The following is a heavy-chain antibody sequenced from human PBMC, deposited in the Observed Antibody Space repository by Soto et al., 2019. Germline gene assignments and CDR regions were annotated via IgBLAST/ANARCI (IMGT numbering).Heavy chain of an antibody. CDR2: IYYSGST. Sequence: KPSETLSLTCTVSGGSISSYYWSWIRQPPGKGLEWIGYIYYSGSTNYNPSLKSRVTISVDTSKNQFSLKLSSVTAADTAVYYCARGKNMAYNWNHFGYFDYWGQGTLVPVSS. V-gene: IGHV4-59*01. J-gene: IGHJ4*02. D-gene: IGHD1-20*01. CDR1: GGSISSYY. CDR3: ARGKNMAYNWNHFGYFDY.